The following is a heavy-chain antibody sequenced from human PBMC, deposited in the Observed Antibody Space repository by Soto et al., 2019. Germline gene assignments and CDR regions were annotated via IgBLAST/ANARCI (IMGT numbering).Heavy chain of an antibody. J-gene: IGHJ6*02. CDR2: ISGSGGST. V-gene: IGHV3-23*01. Sequence: GGSLRLSCAASGFTFSSYAMSWVRQAPGKGLEWVSAISGSGGSTYYADSVKGRFTISRDNSKNTLYLQMNSLRAEDTAVYYCAKVSLRYFDWSNNYYYYYGMDVWGQGTTVTVSS. CDR1: GFTFSSYA. CDR3: AKVSLRYFDWSNNYYYYYGMDV. D-gene: IGHD3-9*01.